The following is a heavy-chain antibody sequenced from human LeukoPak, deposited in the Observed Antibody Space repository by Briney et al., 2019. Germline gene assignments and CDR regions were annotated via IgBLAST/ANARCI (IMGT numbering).Heavy chain of an antibody. V-gene: IGHV3-49*04. D-gene: IGHD5-18*01. CDR2: IRSKAYRGTT. CDR3: SRGPIQLWIHNAMDV. CDR1: GFTFGDHA. Sequence: GGSLRLSCRGSGFTFGDHAMSWVRQAPGKGLEWVGFIRSKAYRGTTEYAASVKGRFTISRDDSASIAYLQMNSLKPEDTAVYYCSRGPIQLWIHNAMDVWGQGTTVTVSS. J-gene: IGHJ6*02.